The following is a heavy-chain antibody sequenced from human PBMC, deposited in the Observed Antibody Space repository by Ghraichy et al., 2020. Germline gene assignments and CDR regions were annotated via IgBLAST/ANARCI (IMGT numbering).Heavy chain of an antibody. CDR1: GFTFSGFA. CDR3: AKDLFGSGTYYNLFDY. CDR2: MSGSGDST. D-gene: IGHD3-10*01. V-gene: IGHV3-23*01. J-gene: IGHJ4*02. Sequence: GGSLRLSCAASGFTFSGFAMSWVRQAPGKGLEWVSAMSGSGDSTYYADSVKGRFTISRDNSKNTLYLQMTSLTAEDTAVYYCAKDLFGSGTYYNLFDYWGQGTLVTVSS.